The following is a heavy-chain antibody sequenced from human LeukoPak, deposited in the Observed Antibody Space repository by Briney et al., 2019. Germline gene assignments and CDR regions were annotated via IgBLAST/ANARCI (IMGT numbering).Heavy chain of an antibody. J-gene: IGHJ6*02. CDR1: GFTFSSYW. D-gene: IGHD3-16*01. V-gene: IGHV3-7*03. CDR2: INHNGNVN. CDR3: ARGGGLDV. Sequence: GGSLRLSCAASGFTFSSYWMNWARQAPGKGLEWVASINHNGNVNYYVDSVKGRFTISRDNAKNSLYLQMSNLRVEDTGVYFCARGGGLDVWGQGATVTVSS.